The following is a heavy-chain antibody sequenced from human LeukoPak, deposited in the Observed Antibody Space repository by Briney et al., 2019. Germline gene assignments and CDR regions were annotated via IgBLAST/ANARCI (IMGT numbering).Heavy chain of an antibody. CDR1: GLTFSSYA. D-gene: IGHD3-10*01. V-gene: IGHV3-23*01. CDR2: ISGSGGST. J-gene: IGHJ4*02. CDR3: AKGANYYYGSGSYQVY. Sequence: GGSLRLSCAASGLTFSSYAMSWVRQAPGKGLEWVSAISGSGGSTYYADSVKGRFTISRDNSKNTLYLQMNSLRAEDTAVYYCAKGANYYYGSGSYQVYWGQGTLVTVSS.